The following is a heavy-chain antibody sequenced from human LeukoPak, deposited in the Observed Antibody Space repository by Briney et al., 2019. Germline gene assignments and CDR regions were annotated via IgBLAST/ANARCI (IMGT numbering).Heavy chain of an antibody. D-gene: IGHD3-10*01. CDR1: GFSLSTSGVG. J-gene: IGHJ4*02. CDR2: INWNDIK. V-gene: IGHV2-5*01. CDR3: AHRGGSGSYYNVVFDY. Sequence: VSGPTLVKPTQTLTLTCTFSGFSLSTSGVGVGWIRQPPGKALEWLALINWNDIKRYRPYLKSRLTITKDTSKNQVVLTMTNMDPVDTATYYCAHRGGSGSYYNVVFDYWGQGTLVTVSS.